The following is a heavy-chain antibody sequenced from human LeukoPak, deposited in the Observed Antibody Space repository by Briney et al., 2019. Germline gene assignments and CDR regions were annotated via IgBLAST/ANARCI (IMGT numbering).Heavy chain of an antibody. D-gene: IGHD3-9*01. CDR3: SGFDDILTVLDY. CDR1: GFTFSSYA. J-gene: IGHJ4*02. V-gene: IGHV3-23*01. Sequence: GGSLRLSCAASGFTFSSYAMSWVRQAPGKGLEWVSAISGSGGSTYYADSVKGRFTISRDNSKNTLYLQMNSLRAEDTAVYYCSGFDDILTVLDYWGQGTLVTVSS. CDR2: ISGSGGST.